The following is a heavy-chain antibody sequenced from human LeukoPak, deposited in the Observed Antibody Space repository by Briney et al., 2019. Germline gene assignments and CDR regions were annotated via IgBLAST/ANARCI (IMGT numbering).Heavy chain of an antibody. CDR2: ISWNSGSM. CDR1: GFTFDDYA. J-gene: IGHJ4*02. Sequence: SLRLSCAASGFTFDDYAMHWVRQAPGKGLEWVSGISWNSGSMGYADSVKGRFTISRDNAKNSLYLQMNSLRAEDTALYYCAKDAHWELLANFDYWGQGTLVTVSS. V-gene: IGHV3-9*01. CDR3: AKDAHWELLANFDY. D-gene: IGHD1-26*01.